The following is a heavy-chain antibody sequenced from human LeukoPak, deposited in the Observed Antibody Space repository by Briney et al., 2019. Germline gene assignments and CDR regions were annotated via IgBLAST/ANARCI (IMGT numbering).Heavy chain of an antibody. V-gene: IGHV1-2*02. Sequence: ASVKVSCKASGYTFTGYYLHWVRQAPGQGLEWMGCVNPNSGDTNYAQKFQGSVTMTRDTSISTVYMELSRLRSDDTAVYYCARASGIYGWFASGGQGTRVTVPP. CDR2: VNPNSGDT. J-gene: IGHJ5*01. CDR3: ARASGIYGWFAS. CDR1: GYTFTGYY. D-gene: IGHD1-26*01.